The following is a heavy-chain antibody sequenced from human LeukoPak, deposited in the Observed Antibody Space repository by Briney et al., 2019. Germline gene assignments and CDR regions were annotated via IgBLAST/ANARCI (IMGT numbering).Heavy chain of an antibody. CDR3: VRDFRSADY. CDR1: GFTFSTYC. Sequence: GGSLRLSCAASGFTFSTYCMHWVRQAPGKGPMWVSRICPDGAVTNYADSVKARFIISRDNARNTVYLQMNSLRVEDTAVYYCVRDFRSADYWGQGTLVTVSS. J-gene: IGHJ4*02. V-gene: IGHV3-74*01. CDR2: ICPDGAVT.